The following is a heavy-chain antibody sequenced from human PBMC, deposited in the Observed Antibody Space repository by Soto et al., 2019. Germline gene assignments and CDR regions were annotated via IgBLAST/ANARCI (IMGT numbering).Heavy chain of an antibody. CDR3: AREGIAVALDYYYGMDV. CDR2: IKSSSSEK. Sequence: PGGCLRLSCAASGFTFSSYWMSWVRQAPGKGLEWVSSIKSSSSEKYYADSVKGRFTISRDNAKNSLYLQMNSLRAEDTAVYYCAREGIAVALDYYYGMDVWGQGTTVTVSS. J-gene: IGHJ6*02. CDR1: GFTFSSYW. V-gene: IGHV3-21*01. D-gene: IGHD6-19*01.